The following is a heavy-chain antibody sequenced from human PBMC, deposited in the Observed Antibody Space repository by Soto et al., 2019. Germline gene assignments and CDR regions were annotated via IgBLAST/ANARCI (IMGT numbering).Heavy chain of an antibody. CDR3: TRDRTAAYGSGSNWFDP. Sequence: GESLKISCTASGFTFGDYAMSWFRQAPGKGLEWVGFIRSKAYGGTTEYAASVKGRFTISRDDSKSIAYLQMNSLKTEDTAVYYCTRDRTAAYGSGSNWFDPWGQGTLVTVSS. CDR1: GFTFGDYA. CDR2: IRSKAYGGTT. D-gene: IGHD3-10*01. J-gene: IGHJ5*02. V-gene: IGHV3-49*03.